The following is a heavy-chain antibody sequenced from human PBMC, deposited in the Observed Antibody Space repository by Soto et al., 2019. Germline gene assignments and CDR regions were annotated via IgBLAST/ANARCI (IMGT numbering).Heavy chain of an antibody. CDR2: IYHSGST. CDR3: AGARIKIFGVVMPFDY. V-gene: IGHV4-4*02. D-gene: IGHD3-3*01. CDR1: GGSISSSNW. Sequence: SETLSLTCAVSGGSISSSNWWSWVRQPPGKGLEWIGEIYHSGSTNYNPSLKSRVTISVDKSKNQFSLKLSSVTAADTAVYYCAGARIKIFGVVMPFDYWGQGTMVTVYS. J-gene: IGHJ4*02.